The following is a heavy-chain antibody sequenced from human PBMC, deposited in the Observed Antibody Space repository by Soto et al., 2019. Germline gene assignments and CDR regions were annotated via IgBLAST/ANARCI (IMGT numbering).Heavy chain of an antibody. D-gene: IGHD6-19*01. CDR2: IVVASGYS. Sequence: LVQSGPDVKKPGTSVKVSCKTSGFTFGSSAVQWVRQVRGQRLEWIGWIVVASGYSNVAQKFQDRVSLTRNLSTHTAFVELSSLTSEDSAMYYCAADVIGVAGDFDHWGQGTLVSVSS. J-gene: IGHJ4*02. CDR1: GFTFGSSA. CDR3: AADVIGVAGDFDH. V-gene: IGHV1-58*01.